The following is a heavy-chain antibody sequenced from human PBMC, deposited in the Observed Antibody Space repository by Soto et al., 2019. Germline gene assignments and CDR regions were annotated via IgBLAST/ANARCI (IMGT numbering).Heavy chain of an antibody. Sequence: GGSLRLSCVASGFTFISSFMGWVRQAPGKGLEWVANINQDGGGTYYVDSVEGRFTISRDNAKDSLYLQMNSLRGEDAAVYYCARYFRGSGRYFFDYWGQGTLVTVSS. V-gene: IGHV3-7*03. D-gene: IGHD6-19*01. J-gene: IGHJ4*02. CDR2: INQDGGGT. CDR1: GFTFISSF. CDR3: ARYFRGSGRYFFDY.